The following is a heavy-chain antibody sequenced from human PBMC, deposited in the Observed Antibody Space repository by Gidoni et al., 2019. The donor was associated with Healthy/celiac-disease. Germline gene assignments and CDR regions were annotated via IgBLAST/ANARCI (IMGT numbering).Heavy chain of an antibody. D-gene: IGHD3-9*01. CDR1: GYSFTSYS. CDR3: ARGITYYDILTGYPYYFDY. CDR2: IYPGDSDT. J-gene: IGHJ4*02. Sequence: EVQLVQSGADANKPGESLKISCKGSGYSFTSYSIGRVRQMPGKGLEWMGIIYPGDSDTRYSPSFQGQVTISADKSISTAYLQWSSLKASDTAMYYCARGITYYDILTGYPYYFDYWGQGTLVTVSS. V-gene: IGHV5-51*01.